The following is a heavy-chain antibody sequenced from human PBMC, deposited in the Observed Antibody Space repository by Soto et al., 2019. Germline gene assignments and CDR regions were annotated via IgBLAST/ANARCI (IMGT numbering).Heavy chain of an antibody. J-gene: IGHJ5*02. CDR1: GFSLSTSGVG. CDR3: AHRLPAWGSGWYRGWFDP. D-gene: IGHD6-19*01. CDR2: IYWDDDK. V-gene: IGHV2-5*02. Sequence: SGPTLVNPTQTLTLTCTFSGFSLSTSGVGVGWIRQPPGKALEWLALIYWDDDKRYSPSLKSRLTITKDTSKNQVVLTMTNMDPVDTATYYCAHRLPAWGSGWYRGWFDPWGQGTLVTVSS.